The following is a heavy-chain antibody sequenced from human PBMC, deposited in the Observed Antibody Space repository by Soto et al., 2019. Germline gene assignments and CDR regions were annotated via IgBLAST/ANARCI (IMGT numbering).Heavy chain of an antibody. J-gene: IGHJ4*02. CDR1: GFTFGTYV. CDR2: ISGGGGST. Sequence: PGGSLRLCCAASGFTFGTYVMSWVRQAPGKGLEWVSAISGGGGSTSYADSVKGRFTISRDNSKNTLYLQMNSLRADDTAVYYCAKEGLERLFNFDYWGQGTLVTVSS. CDR3: AKEGLERLFNFDY. V-gene: IGHV3-23*01. D-gene: IGHD1-1*01.